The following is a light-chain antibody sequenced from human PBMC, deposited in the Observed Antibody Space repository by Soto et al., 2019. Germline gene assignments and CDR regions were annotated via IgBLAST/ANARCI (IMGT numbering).Light chain of an antibody. CDR1: QAINNY. J-gene: IGKJ4*01. CDR2: AAS. V-gene: IGKV1-17*03. Sequence: DIQMTQSPSAMSASVGDRGTITCRASQAINNYLVWFQQKRGTVHKRLIYAASSLQSGVPSRFSGSRSGTEFTLTSSSLQPEDFATYYCLQHNSYPLTFGGGTKVEIK. CDR3: LQHNSYPLT.